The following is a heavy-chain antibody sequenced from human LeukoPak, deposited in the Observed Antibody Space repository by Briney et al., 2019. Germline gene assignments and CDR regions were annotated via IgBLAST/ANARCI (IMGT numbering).Heavy chain of an antibody. D-gene: IGHD3-22*01. CDR3: TTLGYHLDS. J-gene: IGHJ4*02. CDR2: ISGTDSTT. Sequence: SGGSLRLSCAASGFAFSAYEMNWVRQAPGKGLEWVSYISGTDSTTYYADSVKGRFTISRDNARNSLYPQMNSLRVEDTALYYCTTLGYHLDSWGQGTLVTVSS. CDR1: GFAFSAYE. V-gene: IGHV3-48*03.